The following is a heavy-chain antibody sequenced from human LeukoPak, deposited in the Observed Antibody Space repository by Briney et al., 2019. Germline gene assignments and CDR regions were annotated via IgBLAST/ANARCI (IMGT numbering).Heavy chain of an antibody. V-gene: IGHV1-69*04. D-gene: IGHD2-15*01. Sequence: SVKVSCKASGGTFSSYAISWVRQAPGQGLEWMGRIIPILGIANYAQKLQGRVTITEDKSTRTAYMELSSLRSEDTAVYYCARDLPDIVSSQRMGDWGQGTLVTVSS. CDR1: GGTFSSYA. J-gene: IGHJ4*02. CDR3: ARDLPDIVSSQRMGD. CDR2: IIPILGIA.